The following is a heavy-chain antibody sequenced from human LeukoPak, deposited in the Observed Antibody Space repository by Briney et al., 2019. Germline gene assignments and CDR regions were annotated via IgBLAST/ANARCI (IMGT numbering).Heavy chain of an antibody. CDR3: ARDRGGRPDY. J-gene: IGHJ4*02. Sequence: SETLSLTCTVSGGSISSYYWSWIRQPPGKGLEWIGYIYYSGSTNYNPSLKSRVSISVDTSKNQFSLKLSSVTAADTAMYYCARDRGGRPDYWGQGTLVTVSS. V-gene: IGHV4-59*01. CDR1: GGSISSYY. D-gene: IGHD3-16*01. CDR2: IYYSGST.